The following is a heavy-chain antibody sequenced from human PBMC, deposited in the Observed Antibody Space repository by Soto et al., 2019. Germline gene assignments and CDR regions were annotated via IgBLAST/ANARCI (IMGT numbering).Heavy chain of an antibody. CDR3: AREVESQVGLFDY. J-gene: IGHJ4*02. V-gene: IGHV4-31*03. CDR2: IYYSGST. Sequence: SETLSLTCTVSGGSISSGGYYWSWIRQHPGKGLEWIGYIYYSGSTYYNPSLKSRVTISVDTSKNQFSLKLSSVTAADTAVYYCAREVESQVGLFDYWGQGTLVTVSS. CDR1: GGSISSGGYY.